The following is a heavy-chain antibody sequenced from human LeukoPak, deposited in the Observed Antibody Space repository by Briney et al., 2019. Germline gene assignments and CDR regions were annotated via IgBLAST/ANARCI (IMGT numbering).Heavy chain of an antibody. V-gene: IGHV3-23*01. J-gene: IGHJ4*02. CDR3: VRDYSWGFDY. Sequence: PGGSLRLSCAASGFTFSSYAMSWVRQAPGKGLEWVSAISGSAASTYYADSVKGRFTISRDNARNSLYLQMNSLRGEDTAVYYCVRDYSWGFDYWGQGTLVTVSS. CDR1: GFTFSSYA. CDR2: ISGSAAST. D-gene: IGHD3-16*01.